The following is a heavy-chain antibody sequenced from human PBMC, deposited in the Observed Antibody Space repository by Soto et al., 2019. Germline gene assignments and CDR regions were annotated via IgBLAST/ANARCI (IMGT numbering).Heavy chain of an antibody. CDR3: ARDRSSSWYGDH. CDR2: ISVYNGNT. D-gene: IGHD6-13*01. CDR1: GYTFASYG. Sequence: QVQLVQSGPEVKQPGASVKVSCKASGYTFASYGVTWVRQAPGQGLEWMGWISVYNGNTNYAQKLQGRVSMTADTSTKTAYMELRSLRSDDTAVYFCARDRSSSWYGDHWGQGTLVTVSS. J-gene: IGHJ4*02. V-gene: IGHV1-18*01.